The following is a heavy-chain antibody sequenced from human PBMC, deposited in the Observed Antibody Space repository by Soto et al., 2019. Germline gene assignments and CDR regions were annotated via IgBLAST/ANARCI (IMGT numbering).Heavy chain of an antibody. CDR2: IIPIFGTA. CDR1: GYTFSSYA. V-gene: IGHV1-69*13. D-gene: IGHD2-2*01. Sequence: QVQLVQSGAEVKKPGASVKVSCKASGYTFSSYAISWVRQAPGQGLEWMGGIIPIFGTANYAQKFQGRVTITADESTSTAYMELSSLRSEDTAVYYCAREIVVVPAAIHNWFDPWGQGTLVTVSS. J-gene: IGHJ5*02. CDR3: AREIVVVPAAIHNWFDP.